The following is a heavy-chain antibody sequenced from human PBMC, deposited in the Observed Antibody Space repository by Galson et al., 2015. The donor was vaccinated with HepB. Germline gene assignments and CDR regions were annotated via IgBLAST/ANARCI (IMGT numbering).Heavy chain of an antibody. CDR2: ISGGGGNT. D-gene: IGHD1-26*01. J-gene: IGHJ6*02. CDR3: AKSLRHYPYDMDV. CDR1: GFIFNNYA. V-gene: IGHV3-23*01. Sequence: SLRLSCAASGFIFNNYAMTWVRQPPGKGLEWVSSISGGGGNTFYSESVKGRFTISRDNSKNTLFLQMNSLGADATAVYSCAKSLRHYPYDMDVWGPGTTVSVSS.